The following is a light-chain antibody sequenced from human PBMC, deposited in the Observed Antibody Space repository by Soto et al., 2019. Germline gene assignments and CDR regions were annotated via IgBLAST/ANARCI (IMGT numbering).Light chain of an antibody. J-gene: IGKJ4*01. CDR1: QSISDY. CDR2: GAY. V-gene: IGKV1-39*01. Sequence: DIQVTQSPASLSASVGDRVTITCGASQSISDYLNWYQQQPGKAPKLLIYGAYTLQSGGPSRFSGSGSGTDFTLTISSLQPEDFATYYCQQNFRPPQVTFGGGTKVDIK. CDR3: QQNFRPPQVT.